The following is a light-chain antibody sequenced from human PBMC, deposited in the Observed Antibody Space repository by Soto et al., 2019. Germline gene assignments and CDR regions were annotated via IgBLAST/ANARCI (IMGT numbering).Light chain of an antibody. CDR2: GAS. Sequence: EIVLTQSPGTLSLSPGERATLSCRASQSVSSSYLAWYQQKPGQAPRLLIDGASSRATAIPDRFSGSGSGTDFTLTISRLEPDDVAVYYCQQYGSSRTFGQGTKVEIK. CDR1: QSVSSSY. J-gene: IGKJ1*01. V-gene: IGKV3-20*01. CDR3: QQYGSSRT.